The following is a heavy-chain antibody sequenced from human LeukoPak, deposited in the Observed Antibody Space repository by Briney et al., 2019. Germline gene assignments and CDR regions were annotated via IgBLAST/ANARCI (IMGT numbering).Heavy chain of an antibody. J-gene: IGHJ6*02. Sequence: ASVKVSCKASGYTFTNYGISWVRQAPGQGLEWMGIINPSGGSTSYAQKFQGRVTMTRDTSTSTVYMELSSLRSEDTAVYYCARARGDSSGYYVYYYYGMDVWGQGTTVTVSS. D-gene: IGHD3-22*01. CDR2: INPSGGST. CDR3: ARARGDSSGYYVYYYYGMDV. CDR1: GYTFTNYG. V-gene: IGHV1-46*01.